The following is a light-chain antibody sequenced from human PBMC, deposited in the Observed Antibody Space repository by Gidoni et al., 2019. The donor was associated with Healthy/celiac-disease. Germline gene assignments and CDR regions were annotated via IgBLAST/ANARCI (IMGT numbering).Light chain of an antibody. V-gene: IGLV2-8*01. CDR3: SSYAGSNNLV. CDR1: RSAVGGYDY. J-gene: IGLJ2*01. Sequence: QSALTQPPSASGSPGPSVTISCTGTRSAVGGYDYVSGYQQHPGKAPKLMIYEVSQRPSGVPDRCSGSKSGNTASLTVSGLQAEDAADYYCSSYAGSNNLVFGGGTKPTVL. CDR2: EVS.